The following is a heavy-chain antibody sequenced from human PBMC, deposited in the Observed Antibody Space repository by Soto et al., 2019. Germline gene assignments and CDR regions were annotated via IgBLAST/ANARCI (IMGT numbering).Heavy chain of an antibody. CDR2: INPSGGST. Sequence: ASVKVSCKASGYTFTSYYMHWVRQAPGQGLEWMGIINPSGGSTSYAQKFQGRVTMTRDTSTSTVYMELSSLRSEDTAVYYCARGYGGNTRLATFAYWGQGTLVTVSS. J-gene: IGHJ4*02. CDR1: GYTFTSYY. D-gene: IGHD2-15*01. CDR3: ARGYGGNTRLATFAY. V-gene: IGHV1-46*01.